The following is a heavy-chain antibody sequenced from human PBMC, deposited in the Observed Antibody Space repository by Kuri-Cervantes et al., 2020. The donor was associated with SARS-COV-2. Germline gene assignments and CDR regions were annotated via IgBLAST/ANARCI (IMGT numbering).Heavy chain of an antibody. D-gene: IGHD1-7*01. V-gene: IGHV4-30-4*01. J-gene: IGHJ5*02. CDR1: GASLGRADFY. CDR2: IYFSGTT. Sequence: SETLSLTCTVSGASLGRADFYWSWIRQPPGKGLEWIGYIYFSGTTYYNPSLQSQVTISVDTSKNQFSLKLTSVTVADTAVYYCVSTETGNTNWFDPWGQGTLVTVSS. CDR3: VSTETGNTNWFDP.